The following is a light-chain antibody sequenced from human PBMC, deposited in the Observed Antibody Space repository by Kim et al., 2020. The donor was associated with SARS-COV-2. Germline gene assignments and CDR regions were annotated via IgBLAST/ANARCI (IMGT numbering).Light chain of an antibody. CDR2: GNS. CDR3: QSYDNSLSSYV. CDR1: SSNIGAGYD. Sequence: QRVTISCTGRSSNIGAGYDVHWYQQLPTTAPKLLIYGNSNRPSGVPDRFSGSKSGTSASLAITGLQAEDEADYYCQSYDNSLSSYVFGSGTKVTVL. V-gene: IGLV1-40*01. J-gene: IGLJ1*01.